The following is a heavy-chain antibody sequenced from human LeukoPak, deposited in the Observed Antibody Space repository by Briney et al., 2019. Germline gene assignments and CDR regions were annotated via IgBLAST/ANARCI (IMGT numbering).Heavy chain of an antibody. D-gene: IGHD3-10*01. CDR3: ARGSLWFGER. CDR2: IYYSGST. V-gene: IGHV4-59*01. J-gene: IGHJ4*02. CDR1: GGSISSYY. Sequence: SETLSLTCTFSGGSISSYYWSWIRQPPGQGLELIGYIYYSGSTNYNPSLKSRVTISVDTSKNQFSLKLSSVTAADTAVYYCARGSLWFGERWGQGTLVTVSS.